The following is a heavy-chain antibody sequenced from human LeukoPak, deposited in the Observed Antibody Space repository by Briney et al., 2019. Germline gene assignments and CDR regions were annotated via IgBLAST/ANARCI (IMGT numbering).Heavy chain of an antibody. D-gene: IGHD2-2*01. CDR2: ISSSSSTI. J-gene: IGHJ4*02. CDR1: GFTFSSYS. Sequence: SGGSLRLSCAASGFTFSSYSMNWVCQAPGKGLEWVSYISSSSSTIYYADSVKGRFTISRDNAKNSLYLQMNSLRAEDTAVYYCAIGYCSSTQLLCGGPYSPEAHYWGQGTLVTVSS. CDR3: AIGYCSSTQLLCGGPYSPEAHY. V-gene: IGHV3-48*04.